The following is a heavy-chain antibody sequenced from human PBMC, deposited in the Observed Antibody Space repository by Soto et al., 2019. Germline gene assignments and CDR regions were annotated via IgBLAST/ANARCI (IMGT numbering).Heavy chain of an antibody. CDR1: GGSISSSSYY. Sequence: QLQLQESGPGLVKPSETLSLTCTVSGGSISSSSYYWGWIRQPPGKGLEWIGSIYYSGSTYYNPSPKGRGTISVDTSTNHFSLVLSSVTAADTAVYYCAKGGSGSYSNAFDIWGQGTMVTVSS. J-gene: IGHJ3*02. D-gene: IGHD3-10*01. CDR2: IYYSGST. CDR3: AKGGSGSYSNAFDI. V-gene: IGHV4-39*02.